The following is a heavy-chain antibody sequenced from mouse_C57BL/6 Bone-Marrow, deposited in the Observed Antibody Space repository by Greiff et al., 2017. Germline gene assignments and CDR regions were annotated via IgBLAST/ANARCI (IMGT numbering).Heavy chain of an antibody. J-gene: IGHJ4*01. CDR2: INPGSGGT. CDR3: ARDYYGSSGGYYYAMDY. D-gene: IGHD1-1*01. Sequence: QVQLQQSGAELVRPGTSVKVSCKASGYAFTNYLIEWVKQRPGQGLEWIGVINPGSGGTNYNEKFKGKATLTAGKSSSTAYMQLSSLTSEGSAVYFCARDYYGSSGGYYYAMDYWGQGTSGTVSS. CDR1: GYAFTNYL. V-gene: IGHV1-54*01.